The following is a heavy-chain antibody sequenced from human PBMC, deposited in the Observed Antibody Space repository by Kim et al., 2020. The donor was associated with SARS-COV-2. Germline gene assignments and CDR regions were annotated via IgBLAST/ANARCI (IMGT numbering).Heavy chain of an antibody. D-gene: IGHD3-10*01. CDR1: GYTFDTFS. CDR2: IYGGNGNT. V-gene: IGHV1-3*01. Sequence: ASVKVSCKASGYTFDTFSLYWLRQAPGQRFEWMGWIYGGNGNTRYSQNFQGRVIFTRDTSATTAYMELTSRTFKDTAVYYCAREGAGSYNWLDPWGQGTL. J-gene: IGHJ5*02. CDR3: AREGAGSYNWLDP.